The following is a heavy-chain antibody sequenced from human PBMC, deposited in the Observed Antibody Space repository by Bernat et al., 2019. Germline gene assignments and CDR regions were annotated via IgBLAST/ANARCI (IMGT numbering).Heavy chain of an antibody. D-gene: IGHD6-13*01. CDR2: ISWDGSSA. CDR3: AKDSSSSWYRDFDY. Sequence: EVQLVESGGGLVQPGRSLRLSCTASGFTFDDYAMHWARQAPGKGLEWVSGISWDGSSAGFAEAAKGRFTISRDNAKNSLYLQMNSLRAEDTALYYCAKDSSSSWYRDFDYWGQGTLVTVSS. J-gene: IGHJ4*02. CDR1: GFTFDDYA. V-gene: IGHV3-9*01.